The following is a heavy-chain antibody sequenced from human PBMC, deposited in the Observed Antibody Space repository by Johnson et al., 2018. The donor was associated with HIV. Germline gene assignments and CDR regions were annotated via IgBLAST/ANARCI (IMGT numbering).Heavy chain of an antibody. CDR2: IKSKTGGGTT. CDR3: TTDWEYYYGSGKLDAFDM. CDR1: GFRFSNAW. J-gene: IGHJ3*02. D-gene: IGHD3-10*01. V-gene: IGHV3-15*01. Sequence: VQLVESGGGLVQPGGSLRLSCTASGFRFSNAWMGWVRQAPGQGLEWLGRIKSKTGGGTTSSAAHVQGRFTISRDDSKDTVYLHMNSLKVDDTAVYYCTTDWEYYYGSGKLDAFDMWGQGTMVTVSS.